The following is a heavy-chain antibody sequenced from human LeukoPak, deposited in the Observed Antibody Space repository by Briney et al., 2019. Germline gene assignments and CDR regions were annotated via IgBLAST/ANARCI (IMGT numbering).Heavy chain of an antibody. CDR1: GFTFSNHG. CDR3: AKDQLWLGNPFDY. J-gene: IGHJ4*02. CDR2: ISYDGSNK. V-gene: IGHV3-30*18. Sequence: GGSLRLSCAASGFTFSNHGMHWVRQAPGKGLEWVAIISYDGSNKYYADSVKGRFTISRDNSKDTLYLQMNSLRAEDTAVYYCAKDQLWLGNPFDYWGQGTLVTISS. D-gene: IGHD6-19*01.